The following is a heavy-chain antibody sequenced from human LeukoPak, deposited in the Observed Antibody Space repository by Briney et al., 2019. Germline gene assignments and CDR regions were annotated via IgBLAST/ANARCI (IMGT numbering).Heavy chain of an antibody. CDR3: ARDSYSYGYRY. D-gene: IGHD5-18*01. CDR2: IYYTGTT. CDR1: GDSISSQY. Sequence: SETLSLTCTVSGDSISSQYWSWIRQPPGKGLEWIGYIYYTGTTNYNPSLRSRVTILVDAPKSQFSLKLTSVTAADTAVYYCARDSYSYGYRYWGQGTLVTVSS. V-gene: IGHV4-59*11. J-gene: IGHJ4*02.